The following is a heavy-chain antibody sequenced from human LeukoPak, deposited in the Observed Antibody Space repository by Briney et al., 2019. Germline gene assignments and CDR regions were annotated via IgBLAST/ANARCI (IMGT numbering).Heavy chain of an antibody. CDR2: ISSSGSTI. J-gene: IGHJ4*02. Sequence: GGSLRLSCAVSGFTFSSYEMNWVRHAPGKGLEWVSYISSSGSTIYYADSVKGRFTISRDNAKNSLYLQMNSLRAEDTAIYYCARPSWSTGYNSGWFDYWGQGTVVTVSS. CDR3: ARPSWSTGYNSGWFDY. D-gene: IGHD6-19*01. V-gene: IGHV3-48*03. CDR1: GFTFSSYE.